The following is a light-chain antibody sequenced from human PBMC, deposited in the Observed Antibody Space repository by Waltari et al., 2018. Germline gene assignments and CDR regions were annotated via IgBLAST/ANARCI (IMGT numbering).Light chain of an antibody. CDR1: ALSKKY. Sequence: SYDLTQTPSVSVSPGQTARITCSGDALSKKYAYWFQQKSGQAPILVIYQHTKRPSGISERFSGSSSGTMATLTISGDRVEDEADYYCYSTEDAGHHRVFGGGTKVTVL. CDR2: QHT. CDR3: YSTEDAGHHRV. V-gene: IGLV3-10*01. J-gene: IGLJ2*01.